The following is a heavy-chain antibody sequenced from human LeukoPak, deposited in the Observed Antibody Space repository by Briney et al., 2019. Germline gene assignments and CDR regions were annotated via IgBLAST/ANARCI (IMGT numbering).Heavy chain of an antibody. D-gene: IGHD6-19*01. CDR2: INHSGST. V-gene: IGHV4-34*01. Sequence: PSETLSLTCAVYGGSFSGYYWSWIRQPPGKGLEWIGEINHSGSTNYNPSLKSRVTISVDTSKNQFSLKLSSVTAADTAVYYCARRPGIAVAGTFGYWGQGTLVTVSS. CDR1: GGSFSGYY. J-gene: IGHJ4*02. CDR3: ARRPGIAVAGTFGY.